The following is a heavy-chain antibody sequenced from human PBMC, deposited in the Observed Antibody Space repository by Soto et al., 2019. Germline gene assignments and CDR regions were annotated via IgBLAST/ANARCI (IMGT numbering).Heavy chain of an antibody. V-gene: IGHV4-34*01. CDR3: ARAQYSSSSHDQDYYYGMDV. CDR1: GGSFSGYY. CDR2: INHSGST. J-gene: IGHJ6*02. D-gene: IGHD6-6*01. Sequence: SETLSLTCAVYGGSFSGYYWSWIRQPPGKGLEWIGEINHSGSTNYNPSLKSRVTISVDTSKNQFSLKLSSVTAADTAVYYCARAQYSSSSHDQDYYYGMDVWGQGTTVTVSS.